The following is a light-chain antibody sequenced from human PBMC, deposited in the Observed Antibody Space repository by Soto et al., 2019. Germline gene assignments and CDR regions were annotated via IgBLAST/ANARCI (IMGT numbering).Light chain of an antibody. Sequence: QSALTQPASVSGSPGQSITISCTGTSSDIGTYNLVSWYQHYPGKAPKLMIYEGIERPSGVSNRFSGSKSGNSAFLTISGLQAQDEADDDCCSYACTGTDNYVFGSGTKVTVL. CDR3: CSYACTGTDNYV. CDR1: SSDIGTYNL. V-gene: IGLV2-23*01. CDR2: EGI. J-gene: IGLJ1*01.